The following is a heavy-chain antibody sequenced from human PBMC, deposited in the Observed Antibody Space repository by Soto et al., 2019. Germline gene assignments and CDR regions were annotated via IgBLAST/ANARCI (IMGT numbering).Heavy chain of an antibody. CDR3: VKGPPGIAAAGHRSDAFDI. CDR2: ISSNGGST. D-gene: IGHD6-13*01. J-gene: IGHJ3*02. V-gene: IGHV3-64D*08. CDR1: GFTFSSYA. Sequence: GGSLRLSCSASGFTFSSYAMHWVRQAPGKGLEYVSAISSNGGSTYYADSVKGRFTISRDNSKNTLYLQMSSLRAEDTAVYYCVKGPPGIAAAGHRSDAFDIWGQGTMVTV.